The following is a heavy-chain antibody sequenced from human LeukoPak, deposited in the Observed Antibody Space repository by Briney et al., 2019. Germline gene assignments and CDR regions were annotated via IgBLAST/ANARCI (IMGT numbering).Heavy chain of an antibody. V-gene: IGHV1-8*01. D-gene: IGHD5/OR15-5a*01. J-gene: IGHJ6*02. CDR3: ARGNVYDSSYYYGMDV. Sequence: ASVKVSCKASGYTFTSYDINWVRQATGQGLEWMGWMNPNSGNTGYAQKFQGRVTMTRNTSISTAYMELSSLRSEDTAVYYCARGNVYDSSYYYGMDVWGQGTTVTVSS. CDR2: MNPNSGNT. CDR1: GYTFTSYD.